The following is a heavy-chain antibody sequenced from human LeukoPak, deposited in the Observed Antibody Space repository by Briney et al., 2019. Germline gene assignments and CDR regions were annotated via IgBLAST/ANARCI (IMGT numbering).Heavy chain of an antibody. V-gene: IGHV1-46*01. Sequence: ASVKVSCKASGYTFTSYHIHWVRQAPGQGLEWMGISNPSGGGTRYAQKFQGRVTMTRDTSTSTFYMELSSLRSEDTAVYYCARQTVNRFDPWGQGTLVTVSS. CDR1: GYTFTSYH. CDR3: ARQTVNRFDP. J-gene: IGHJ5*02. CDR2: SNPSGGGT.